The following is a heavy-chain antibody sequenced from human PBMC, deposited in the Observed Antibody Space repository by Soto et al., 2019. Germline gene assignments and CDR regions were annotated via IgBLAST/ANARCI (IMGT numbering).Heavy chain of an antibody. J-gene: IGHJ6*02. CDR1: GYTFTGYD. V-gene: IGHV1-8*01. CDR2: MNPNSGNT. D-gene: IGHD2-15*01. Sequence: ASVKVSCKASGYTFTGYDINWVRQATGQGLEWMGWMNPNSGNTGYAQKFQGRVTMTRNTSISTAYMELSSLRSEDTAVYYCARVGVCSGGSCASDYYYGMDVWGQGTTVTVSS. CDR3: ARVGVCSGGSCASDYYYGMDV.